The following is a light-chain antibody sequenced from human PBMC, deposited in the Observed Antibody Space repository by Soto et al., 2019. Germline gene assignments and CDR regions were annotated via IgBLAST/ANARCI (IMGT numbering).Light chain of an antibody. Sequence: EIVMTQSPATLSVSPGERATLSCRASQSVSSNLAWYQQKPGQAPTLLIYGASARATGIPDSFSGSGSGTEFTLTISSLQSEDFAVYYCKHYNNWPFPFGKGTKLEI. J-gene: IGKJ2*01. CDR1: QSVSSN. CDR2: GAS. CDR3: KHYNNWPFP. V-gene: IGKV3-15*01.